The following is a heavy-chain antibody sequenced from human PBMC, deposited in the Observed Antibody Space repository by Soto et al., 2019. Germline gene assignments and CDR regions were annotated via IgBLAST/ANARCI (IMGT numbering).Heavy chain of an antibody. CDR1: GGSISSYY. Sequence: SETLSLTCTVFGGSISSYYWSWIRQPPGKGLEWIGYIYYSGSTNYNPSLKSRVTISVDTSKNQFSLKLSSVTAADTAVYYCARAYSSSWYVYWGQGTLVTVSS. J-gene: IGHJ4*02. V-gene: IGHV4-59*01. D-gene: IGHD6-13*01. CDR3: ARAYSSSWYVY. CDR2: IYYSGST.